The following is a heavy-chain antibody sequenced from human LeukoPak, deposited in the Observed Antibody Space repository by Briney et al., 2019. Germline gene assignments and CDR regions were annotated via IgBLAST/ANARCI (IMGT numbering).Heavy chain of an antibody. CDR1: GFTFSSYS. D-gene: IGHD3-22*01. J-gene: IGHJ3*02. CDR3: ARGARHSSGYYWGAFDI. Sequence: GGSLRLSCASSGFTFSSYSMNWVRQAPGKGLEWVSSISSSSSYIYYADSVKGRFTISRDNAKHSLYLQMNSLRAEDTAVYYSARGARHSSGYYWGAFDIWGQGTMVTVSS. V-gene: IGHV3-21*01. CDR2: ISSSSSYI.